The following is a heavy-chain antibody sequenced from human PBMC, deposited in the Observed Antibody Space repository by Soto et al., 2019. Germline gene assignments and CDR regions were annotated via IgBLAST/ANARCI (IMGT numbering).Heavy chain of an antibody. CDR1: GGSISSYY. CDR3: ARANDSGDYYFDY. Sequence: SETLSLTCTVSGGSISSYYWSWIRQPPGKGLEWIGYIYYSGSTNYNPSLKSRVTISVDTSKNQFSLKLSSVTAADTAVYYCARANDSGDYYFDYWGLGTLVTGSS. CDR2: IYYSGST. D-gene: IGHD4-17*01. V-gene: IGHV4-59*08. J-gene: IGHJ4*02.